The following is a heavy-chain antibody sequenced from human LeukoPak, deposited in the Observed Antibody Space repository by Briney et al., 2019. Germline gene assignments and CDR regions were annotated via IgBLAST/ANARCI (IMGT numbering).Heavy chain of an antibody. D-gene: IGHD3-22*01. Sequence: ASVKVSCKASGYTFTGYYMHWVRQAPGQGLEWMGRINPNSGGTNYAQKFQGRVTMTGDTSISTAYMELSRLRSDDTAVYYCARGEVTTLSKYYFDYWGQGALVTVSS. J-gene: IGHJ4*02. V-gene: IGHV1-2*06. CDR1: GYTFTGYY. CDR3: ARGEVTTLSKYYFDY. CDR2: INPNSGGT.